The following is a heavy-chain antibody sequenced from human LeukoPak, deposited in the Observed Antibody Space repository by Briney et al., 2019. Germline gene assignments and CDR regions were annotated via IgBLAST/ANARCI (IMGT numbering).Heavy chain of an antibody. D-gene: IGHD6-13*01. V-gene: IGHV4-59*02. Sequence: PSETLSLTCRVCGGSVLNHHWSWLRQSPGKGLEWIGYTYSNGRTNYNPSLKSRVNISVDTSENQFSLRLTSVTAADTAVYFCGRMWAAGVYYYYYMDVWGKGTTVSISS. CDR3: GRMWAAGVYYYYYMDV. J-gene: IGHJ6*03. CDR2: TYSNGRT. CDR1: GGSVLNHH.